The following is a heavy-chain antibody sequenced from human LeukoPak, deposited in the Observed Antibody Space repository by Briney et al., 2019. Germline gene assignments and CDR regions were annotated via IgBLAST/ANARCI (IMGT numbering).Heavy chain of an antibody. CDR1: GFTFSDYY. D-gene: IGHD4-11*01. CDR3: AKSNHYYFDY. Sequence: GGSLRLSCAASGFTFSDYYMNWIRQAPGKGLEWISYITSSGSTTYYADSVKGRFTISRDNAKNSLYLQMNSLRAEDTAVYYCAKSNHYYFDYWGQGTLVTVSS. J-gene: IGHJ4*02. CDR2: ITSSGSTT. V-gene: IGHV3-11*01.